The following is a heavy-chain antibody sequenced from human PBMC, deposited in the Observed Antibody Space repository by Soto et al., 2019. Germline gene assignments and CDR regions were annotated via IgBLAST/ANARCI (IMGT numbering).Heavy chain of an antibody. D-gene: IGHD3-10*01. CDR3: ARAYGAGSFDF. CDR2: VNPNTGNT. Sequence: QVQLVQSGAEVKKPGASVKVSCTGSGYTFRSYDIHWVRQATGQGLEWMGWVNPNTGNTGYAQKCQGRVTMTRDMSKSSAYMEVNSLTSEDTAIYYCARAYGAGSFDFCGQRTLVSVSS. CDR1: GYTFRSYD. J-gene: IGHJ5*01. V-gene: IGHV1-8*01.